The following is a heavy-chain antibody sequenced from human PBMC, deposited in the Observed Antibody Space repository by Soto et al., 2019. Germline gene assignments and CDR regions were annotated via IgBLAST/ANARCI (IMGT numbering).Heavy chain of an antibody. CDR2: IYHSGST. J-gene: IGHJ4*02. CDR1: GYSISSGYY. Sequence: SETLALTCAVSGYSISSGYYWGWIRQPPGKGLEWIGSIYHSGSTYYNPSLKSRVTISVDTSKNQFSLKLSSVTAADTAVYYCARVRYYYDSSGLNYFDYWGQGTLVTVS. V-gene: IGHV4-38-2*01. D-gene: IGHD3-22*01. CDR3: ARVRYYYDSSGLNYFDY.